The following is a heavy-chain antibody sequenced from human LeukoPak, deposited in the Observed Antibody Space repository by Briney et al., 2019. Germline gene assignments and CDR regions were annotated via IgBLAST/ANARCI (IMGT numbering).Heavy chain of an antibody. V-gene: IGHV1-18*01. D-gene: IGHD6-13*01. CDR2: ISAYNGNT. Sequence: GASVKVSCKASGYTFTGYGISWVRQAPGQGLEWMGWISAYNGNTNYAQKLQGRVTMTTDTSTSTAYMELRSLRSDDTAVYYCARVSVYAVSIAAAADNWFDPWGQGTLVTVSS. CDR3: ARVSVYAVSIAAAADNWFDP. J-gene: IGHJ5*02. CDR1: GYTFTGYG.